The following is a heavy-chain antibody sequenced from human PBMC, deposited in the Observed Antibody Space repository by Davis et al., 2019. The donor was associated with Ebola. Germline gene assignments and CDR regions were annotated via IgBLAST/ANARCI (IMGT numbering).Heavy chain of an antibody. D-gene: IGHD3-3*01. J-gene: IGHJ6*02. Sequence: ASVKVSCKASGGTFSSYAISWVRQAPGQGLEWMGIINPSGGSTSYAQKFQGRVTMTTDTSTSTAYMELRSLRSDDTAVYYCARDSPIFGDYYGMDVWGQGTTVTVSS. CDR2: INPSGGST. CDR3: ARDSPIFGDYYGMDV. V-gene: IGHV1-46*01. CDR1: GGTFSSYA.